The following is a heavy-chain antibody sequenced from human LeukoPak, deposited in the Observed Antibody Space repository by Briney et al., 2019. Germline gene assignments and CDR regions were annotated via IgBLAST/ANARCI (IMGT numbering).Heavy chain of an antibody. V-gene: IGHV3-23*01. J-gene: IGHJ4*02. CDR3: AKDPRGWEPH. CDR1: GFTFGDYA. Sequence: GGSLRLSCTASGFTFGDYAMSWFRQAPGKGLEWVSAISGSGGSTYYADSVKGRFTISRDNSKNTLYLQMNSLRAEDTAVYYCAKDPRGWEPHWGQGTLVTVSS. CDR2: ISGSGGST. D-gene: IGHD1-26*01.